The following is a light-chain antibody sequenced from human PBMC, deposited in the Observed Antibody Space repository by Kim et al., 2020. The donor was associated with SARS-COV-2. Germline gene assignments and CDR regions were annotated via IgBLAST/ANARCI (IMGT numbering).Light chain of an antibody. CDR2: DAS. J-gene: IGKJ4*01. V-gene: IGKV1-33*01. Sequence: ASVGDRVTITCQASQNMSNYLNWYQQKPGKAPKRLIYDASKLERGVPSRFSGSGSGTDFTFTISSLQPEDIATYYCQQNYNTPFTFGGGTKVDIK. CDR1: QNMSNY. CDR3: QQNYNTPFT.